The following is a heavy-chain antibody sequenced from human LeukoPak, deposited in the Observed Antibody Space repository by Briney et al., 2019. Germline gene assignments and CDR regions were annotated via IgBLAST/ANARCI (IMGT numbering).Heavy chain of an antibody. D-gene: IGHD6-13*01. J-gene: IGHJ3*02. CDR1: GYTFTSYG. Sequence: ASVKVSCKAPGYTFTSYGISWVRQAPGQGLEWMGWISAYNGNTNYAQKLQGRVTMTTDTSTSTAYMELRSLRSDDTAVYYCARASSSWYGAVGYAFDIWGQGTMVTVSS. V-gene: IGHV1-18*01. CDR2: ISAYNGNT. CDR3: ARASSSWYGAVGYAFDI.